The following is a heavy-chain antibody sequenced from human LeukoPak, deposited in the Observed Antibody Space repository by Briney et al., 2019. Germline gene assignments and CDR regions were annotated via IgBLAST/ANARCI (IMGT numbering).Heavy chain of an antibody. CDR1: GYTFTSYG. V-gene: IGHV1-18*01. CDR2: ISAYNGNT. J-gene: IGHJ4*02. Sequence: GAPVKVSCKASGYTFTSYGISWVRQAPGQGLEWMGWISAYNGNTNYAQKRQGRVTMTADTSTSTTYMELRSLRSDDTAVYYCTRVSSSLFDYWGQGTLVTV. D-gene: IGHD2-2*01. CDR3: TRVSSSLFDY.